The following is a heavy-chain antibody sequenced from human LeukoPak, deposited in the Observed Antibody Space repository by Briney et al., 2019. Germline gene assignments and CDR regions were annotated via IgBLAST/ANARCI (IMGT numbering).Heavy chain of an antibody. D-gene: IGHD1-26*01. J-gene: IGHJ3*02. CDR2: IDGHGSEL. CDR1: GFSFSSYW. V-gene: IGHV3-7*03. CDR3: AKVPGSYLGFGDAFDI. Sequence: GGSLRLSCAASGFSFSSYWMTWVRQAPGKGLEWVANIDGHGSELYYADSVKGRFTISRDNAKNSLFLQMNSLRAEDTAVYYCAKVPGSYLGFGDAFDIWGQGTMVTVSS.